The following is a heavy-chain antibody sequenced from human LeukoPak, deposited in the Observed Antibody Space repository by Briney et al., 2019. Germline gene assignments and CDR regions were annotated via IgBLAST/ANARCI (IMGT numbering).Heavy chain of an antibody. D-gene: IGHD6-19*01. J-gene: IGHJ6*02. CDR2: ISYDGSNK. V-gene: IGHV3-30-3*01. CDR1: GFAFSSYA. CDR3: ARGTPSSSGWLYYGMDV. Sequence: GRSLRLSCAASGFAFSSYAMHWVRQAPGKGLEWVAVISYDGSNKYYADSVKGRFTISRDNSKNTLYLQMNSLRAEDTAVYYCARGTPSSSGWLYYGMDVWGQGTTVTVSS.